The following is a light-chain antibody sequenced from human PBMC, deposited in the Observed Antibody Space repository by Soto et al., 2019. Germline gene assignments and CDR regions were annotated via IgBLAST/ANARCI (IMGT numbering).Light chain of an antibody. CDR3: QQYRSSLT. V-gene: IGKV3-20*01. Sequence: EIVLTQSPGTLSLSPGERATLSCRASQSVSSSYLAWYQQKPGQAPRLLIYGASSRATGIPDRFSGSGSGTDFTLTISRLEPEDSAVYYCQQYRSSLTFGGGTKVEIK. J-gene: IGKJ4*01. CDR2: GAS. CDR1: QSVSSSY.